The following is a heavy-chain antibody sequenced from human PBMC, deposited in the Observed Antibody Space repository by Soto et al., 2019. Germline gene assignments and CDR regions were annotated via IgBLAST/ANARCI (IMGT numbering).Heavy chain of an antibody. Sequence: QVQLVQSGAEVKKPGASVKVSCKASGYTFTSYYMHWVRQAPGQGLEWMGIINPSGGSTSYAQKFQGRVTITRDTSTSTVYMELSSLRSEDTAVYYCARDYDSSGYPRYYFDYWGQGTLVTVSS. CDR3: ARDYDSSGYPRYYFDY. D-gene: IGHD3-22*01. V-gene: IGHV1-46*03. CDR2: INPSGGST. J-gene: IGHJ4*02. CDR1: GYTFTSYY.